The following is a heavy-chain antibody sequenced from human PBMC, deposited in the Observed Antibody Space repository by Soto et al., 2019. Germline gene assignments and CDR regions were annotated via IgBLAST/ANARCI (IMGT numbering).Heavy chain of an antibody. CDR2: ISYDGSNK. CDR1: GFTFSSYA. V-gene: IGHV3-30-3*01. J-gene: IGHJ4*02. CDR3: ARGYSSGWGGYFDY. Sequence: QVQLVESGGGVVQPGRSLRLSCAASGFTFSSYAMNWVRQAPGKGLEWVAVISYDGSNKKYADSVKGRFTISRDNSKNTLYLQMNSVRAEDTAVYYCARGYSSGWGGYFDYWGQGTLVTVSS. D-gene: IGHD6-19*01.